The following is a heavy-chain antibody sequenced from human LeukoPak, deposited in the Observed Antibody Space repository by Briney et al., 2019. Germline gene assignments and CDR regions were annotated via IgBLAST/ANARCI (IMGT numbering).Heavy chain of an antibody. D-gene: IGHD6-13*01. Sequence: SETLSLTCTVSGGSISSYYWSWIRQPPGKGLERIGYIYYSGSTNYNPSLKSRVTISVDTSKNQFSLKLSSVTAADTAVYYCARQAMLGSSVTADAFDIWGQGAMVTVPS. V-gene: IGHV4-59*08. CDR1: GGSISSYY. J-gene: IGHJ3*02. CDR3: ARQAMLGSSVTADAFDI. CDR2: IYYSGST.